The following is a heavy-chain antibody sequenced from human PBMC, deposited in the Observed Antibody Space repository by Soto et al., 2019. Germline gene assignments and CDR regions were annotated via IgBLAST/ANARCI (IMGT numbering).Heavy chain of an antibody. CDR3: AKGYNWIHFDY. V-gene: IGHV3-23*01. D-gene: IGHD1-20*01. CDR1: GFAFSSFA. Sequence: GGSLRLSCAASGFAFSSFAMTWVRQAPGKGLEWVSAISGSGGSTYYADSVKGRFAISRDNSKNTLYLQMNSLRAEDTAVYYCAKGYNWIHFDYWGQGTLVTVSS. CDR2: ISGSGGST. J-gene: IGHJ4*02.